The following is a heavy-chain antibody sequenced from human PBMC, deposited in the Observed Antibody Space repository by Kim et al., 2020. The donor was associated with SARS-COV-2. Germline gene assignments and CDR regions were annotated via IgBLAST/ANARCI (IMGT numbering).Heavy chain of an antibody. CDR1: GFTFSSYA. D-gene: IGHD4-17*01. Sequence: GGSLRLSCAASGFTFSSYAMSWVRQAPGKGLEWVSAISGSGGSTYYADSVKGRFTISRDNSKNTLYLQMNSLRAEDTAVYYCAKVSPRFFYGGNSVGYFDYWGQGTLVTVSS. CDR3: AKVSPRFFYGGNSVGYFDY. J-gene: IGHJ4*02. CDR2: ISGSGGST. V-gene: IGHV3-23*01.